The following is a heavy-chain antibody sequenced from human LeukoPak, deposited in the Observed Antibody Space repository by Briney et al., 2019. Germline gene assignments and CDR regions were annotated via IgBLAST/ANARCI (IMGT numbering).Heavy chain of an antibody. J-gene: IGHJ4*02. Sequence: SETLSLTCTVSGGSISSSSYYWGWIRQPPGKGLEWIGSIYYSGSTYYNPSLKSRATISVDTSKNQFSLKLSSVTAADTAVYYCARQLGYCSSTSCYADKVDYWGQGTLVTVSS. D-gene: IGHD2-2*01. CDR1: GGSISSSSYY. CDR2: IYYSGST. V-gene: IGHV4-39*01. CDR3: ARQLGYCSSTSCYADKVDY.